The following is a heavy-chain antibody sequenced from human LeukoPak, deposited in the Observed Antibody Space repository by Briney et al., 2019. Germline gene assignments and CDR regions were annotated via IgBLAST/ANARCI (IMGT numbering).Heavy chain of an antibody. CDR2: IYPGDSDT. Sequence: GESLKISCKGSGYSFTSYWIGWVRQMPGKGLEWMGIIYPGDSDTRCSPSFQGQVTISADKSISTAYLQWSSLKASDTAMYYCARLPGFCSSTSCYTDYYYMDVWGKGTTVTVSS. CDR3: ARLPGFCSSTSCYTDYYYMDV. D-gene: IGHD2-2*02. J-gene: IGHJ6*03. CDR1: GYSFTSYW. V-gene: IGHV5-51*01.